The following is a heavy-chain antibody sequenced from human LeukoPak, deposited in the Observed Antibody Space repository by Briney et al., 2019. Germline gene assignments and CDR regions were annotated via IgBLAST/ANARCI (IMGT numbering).Heavy chain of an antibody. CDR3: ANAPVYSSSWYGFYY. D-gene: IGHD6-13*01. Sequence: GGSPRLSCAASGLTFSSYAMTWVRQAPGKGLEWVSTISSSGGTTYYADSVKGRFTISRDNSKNTLYLQMNSLRAEDTAVYYCANAPVYSSSWYGFYYWGQGTQVTVSS. J-gene: IGHJ4*02. V-gene: IGHV3-23*01. CDR1: GLTFSSYA. CDR2: ISSSGGTT.